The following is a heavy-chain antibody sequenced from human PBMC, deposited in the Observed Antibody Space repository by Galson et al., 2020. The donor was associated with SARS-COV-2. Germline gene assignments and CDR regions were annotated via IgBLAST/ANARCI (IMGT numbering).Heavy chain of an antibody. CDR1: GFTFSSYG. V-gene: IGHV3-30*18. D-gene: IGHD4-17*01. J-gene: IGHJ4*02. CDR3: AKDLDGDYEADYFDY. Sequence: GGSLRLSCAASGFTFSSYGMHWVRQAPGKGLEWVAVILYDGSNKYYADSVKGRFTISRDNSKNTLYLQMNSLRAEDTAVYYCAKDLDGDYEADYFDYWGQGTLVTVSS. CDR2: ILYDGSNK.